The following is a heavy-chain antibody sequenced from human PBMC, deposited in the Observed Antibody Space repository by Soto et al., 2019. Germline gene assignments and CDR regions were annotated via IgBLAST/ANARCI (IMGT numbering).Heavy chain of an antibody. CDR2: LYYSGST. CDR1: GGSISSGDYY. Sequence: QVQLQDSGPGLVKPSQTLSLTCTVSGGSISSGDYYWSWIRQPPGKGLEWIGYLYYSGSTYYNPSLKSRVTISVDTSKNQFSLKLSSVTAADTAVYYCARSDCSSTSCYSYYYYGMDVWGQGTTVTVS. CDR3: ARSDCSSTSCYSYYYYGMDV. J-gene: IGHJ6*02. D-gene: IGHD2-2*01. V-gene: IGHV4-30-4*01.